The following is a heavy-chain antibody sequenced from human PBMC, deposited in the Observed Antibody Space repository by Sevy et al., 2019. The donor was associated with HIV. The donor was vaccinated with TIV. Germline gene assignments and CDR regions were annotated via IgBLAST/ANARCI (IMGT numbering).Heavy chain of an antibody. CDR1: GFSFNIYS. CDR2: ITNSGATK. Sequence: GGSLRLSCAASGFSFNIYSMNWVRQAPGKGLEWLSSITNSGATKYYAESVKGRFTISRDNAKNSLYRQMDSLRDEDTAFYYCARDTTVTRIFNYWCQGTLVTVSS. D-gene: IGHD3-3*02. CDR3: ARDTTVTRIFNY. J-gene: IGHJ4*02. V-gene: IGHV3-48*02.